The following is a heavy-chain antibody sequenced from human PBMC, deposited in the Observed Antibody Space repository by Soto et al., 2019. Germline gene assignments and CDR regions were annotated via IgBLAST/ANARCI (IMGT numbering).Heavy chain of an antibody. CDR3: AIQLYYYDSSGYYYGKYFQH. CDR1: GYTFTSYD. V-gene: IGHV1-8*01. Sequence: ASVKVSCKASGYTFTSYDINWVRQATGQGLEWMGWMNPNSGNTGYAQKFQGRVTMTRNTSISTAYMELSSLRSEDTAVYYCAIQLYYYDSSGYYYGKYFQHWGQGTLVTVSS. CDR2: MNPNSGNT. J-gene: IGHJ1*01. D-gene: IGHD3-22*01.